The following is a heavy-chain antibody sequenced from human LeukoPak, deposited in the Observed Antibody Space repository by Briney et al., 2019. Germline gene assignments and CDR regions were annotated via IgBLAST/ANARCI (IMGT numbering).Heavy chain of an antibody. CDR1: GYTFTSYD. CDR2: MNPNSGNT. CDR3: ARGRKVTMIVVVTHNWFDP. J-gene: IGHJ5*02. Sequence: ASVKVSCKASGYTFTSYDINWVRQATGQGLEWMGWMNPNSGNTGYAQKFQGRVTMTRSTSISTAYMELSSLRSEDTAVYYCARGRKVTMIVVVTHNWFDPWGQGTLVTVSS. V-gene: IGHV1-8*01. D-gene: IGHD3-22*01.